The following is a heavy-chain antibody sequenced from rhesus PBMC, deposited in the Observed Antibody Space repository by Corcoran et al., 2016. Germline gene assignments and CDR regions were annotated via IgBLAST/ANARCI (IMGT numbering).Heavy chain of an antibody. Sequence: QVQSQESGPGLVKPSETLSLTCAVSGGSISGYYYWSWIRQPLGKGLGWIGSIYGGGGSSYLSPSLESRVTLSVDTSKNQFSLKLSSVTAADTAVYYCASPGYSYSFAYFDYWGQGVLVTVSS. CDR1: GGSISGYYY. D-gene: IGHD5-12*01. J-gene: IGHJ4*01. V-gene: IGHV4S14*01. CDR3: ASPGYSYSFAYFDY. CDR2: IYGGGGSS.